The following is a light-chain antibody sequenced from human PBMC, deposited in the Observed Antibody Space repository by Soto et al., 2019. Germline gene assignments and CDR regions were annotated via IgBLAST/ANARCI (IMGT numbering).Light chain of an antibody. CDR3: QEYGSSRT. CDR2: GAS. Sequence: EVALTQSPGTLSLSPGERATLSCRASQSVSSTYLAWYQQKPGQAPRLLIYGASSRATGIPDRFSGSGSGTDFTLTISRLEPDDFAVYYCQEYGSSRTFGQGTKVEIK. V-gene: IGKV3-20*01. CDR1: QSVSSTY. J-gene: IGKJ1*01.